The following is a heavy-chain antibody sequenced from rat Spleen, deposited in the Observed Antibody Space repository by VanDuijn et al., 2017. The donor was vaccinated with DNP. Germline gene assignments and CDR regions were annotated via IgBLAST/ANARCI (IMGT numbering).Heavy chain of an antibody. CDR3: VRWYNSGYYFDY. J-gene: IGHJ2*01. D-gene: IGHD4-3*01. Sequence: EVQLVESGGGLVQPGGSLKLSCAASGFNFSDYNMAWVRQTPKKGLEWVTAILFDGSRTYYRDSVKGRFTISRANVKSTLYLQMNSLRSEDMATYYCVRWYNSGYYFDYWGQGVMVTVSS. V-gene: IGHV5S10*01. CDR2: ILFDGSRT. CDR1: GFNFSDYN.